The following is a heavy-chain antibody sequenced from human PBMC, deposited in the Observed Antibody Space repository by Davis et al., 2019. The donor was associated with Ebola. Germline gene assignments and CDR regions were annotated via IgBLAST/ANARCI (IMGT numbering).Heavy chain of an antibody. CDR3: VRQADYFDVSGPPKVDL. CDR1: GDSVSSGG. J-gene: IGHJ5*02. CDR2: TYYYRSKWYI. V-gene: IGHV6-1*01. Sequence: PSETLSLTCAISGDSVSSGGWNWIRQSPSRGLEWLGRTYYYRSKWYIDYAESVRGRIIINPDTSKNQFTLNLRSVTAADTAHYYCVRQADYFDVSGPPKVDLWGQGTLVTVSS. D-gene: IGHD3-22*01.